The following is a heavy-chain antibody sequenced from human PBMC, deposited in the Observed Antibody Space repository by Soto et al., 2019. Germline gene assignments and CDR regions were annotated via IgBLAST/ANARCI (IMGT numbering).Heavy chain of an antibody. D-gene: IGHD1-26*01. CDR1: GFTFSSYA. CDR2: ISYDGSNK. CDR3: ARDAYSGSSQYYFDY. V-gene: IGHV3-30-3*01. J-gene: IGHJ4*02. Sequence: PGGSLRLSCAASGFTFSSYAMHWVRQAPGKGLEWVAVISYDGSNKYYADSVKGRFTISRDNSKNTLYLQMNSLRAEDTAVYYCARDAYSGSSQYYFDYWGQGTLVTVSS.